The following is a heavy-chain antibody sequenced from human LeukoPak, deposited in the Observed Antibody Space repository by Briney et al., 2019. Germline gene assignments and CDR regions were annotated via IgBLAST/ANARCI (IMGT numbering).Heavy chain of an antibody. Sequence: ASVKVSCKASGYTFTGYYMHWVRQAPGQGLEWMGRINPNSGGTNYAQKFQGRVTTTRDTSISTAYMELSRLRSDDTAVYYCARDKEIRHYDFWSGYFLFDYWGQGTLVTVSS. CDR2: INPNSGGT. V-gene: IGHV1-2*06. CDR3: ARDKEIRHYDFWSGYFLFDY. J-gene: IGHJ4*02. CDR1: GYTFTGYY. D-gene: IGHD3-3*01.